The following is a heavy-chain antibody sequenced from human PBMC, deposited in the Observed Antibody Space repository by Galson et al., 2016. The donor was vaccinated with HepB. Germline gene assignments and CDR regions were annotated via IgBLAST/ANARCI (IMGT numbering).Heavy chain of an antibody. J-gene: IGHJ4*02. Sequence: SLRLSCAASGFTFSNYAMHWVRQAPGKGLEWVAVISNDGRDKHYADSVKGRFTISRDKSKNTLYLQMSSLRAEDTAVYYCAKDSRRAGYSYGSSYFDYWGQGMLVTASS. V-gene: IGHV3-30*18. D-gene: IGHD5-18*01. CDR3: AKDSRRAGYSYGSSYFDY. CDR1: GFTFSNYA. CDR2: ISNDGRDK.